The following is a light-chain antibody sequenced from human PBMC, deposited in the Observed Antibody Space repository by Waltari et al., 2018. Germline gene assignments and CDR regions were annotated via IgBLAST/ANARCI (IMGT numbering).Light chain of an antibody. V-gene: IGKV1-5*03. CDR3: QHYKSYSRT. Sequence: DIQMTQSPSTLSASVGDRVTITCRASQSISSWLAWYQQKPGKAPKLLIYKSSTLERGVPSRFSGSGSGTEFTLTISSLQPDDFATYYCQHYKSYSRTFGQGTKVEIK. CDR2: KSS. J-gene: IGKJ1*01. CDR1: QSISSW.